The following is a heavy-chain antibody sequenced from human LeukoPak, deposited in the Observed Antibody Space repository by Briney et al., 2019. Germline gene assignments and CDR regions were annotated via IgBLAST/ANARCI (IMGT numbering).Heavy chain of an antibody. V-gene: IGHV3-21*01. J-gene: IGHJ6*02. CDR3: AKDTATGYYYGMDV. Sequence: PGGSLRLSCAASGFTFSSYSMNWVRQAPGKGLEWVSSISSSSSYIYYADSVKGRFTISRDNAKNSLYLQMNSLRADDTAVYYCAKDTATGYYYGMDVWGQGTTVTVSS. CDR2: ISSSSSYI. CDR1: GFTFSSYS. D-gene: IGHD5-18*01.